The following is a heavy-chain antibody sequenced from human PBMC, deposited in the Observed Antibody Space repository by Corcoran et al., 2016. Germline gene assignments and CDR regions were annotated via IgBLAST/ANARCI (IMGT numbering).Heavy chain of an antibody. CDR1: GYTFTSYY. Sequence: QVQLVQSGAEVKKPGASVKVSCKASGYTFTSYYMHWVRQAPGQGLEWMGIINPSGGSTSYAQKFQGRVTMTRDTSTSTVYMELSSLRSEDTAVYYCAREQKRITIFGVVPSTIYYYYGMDVWGQGTTVTVSS. J-gene: IGHJ6*02. D-gene: IGHD3-3*01. V-gene: IGHV1-46*01. CDR3: AREQKRITIFGVVPSTIYYYYGMDV. CDR2: INPSGGST.